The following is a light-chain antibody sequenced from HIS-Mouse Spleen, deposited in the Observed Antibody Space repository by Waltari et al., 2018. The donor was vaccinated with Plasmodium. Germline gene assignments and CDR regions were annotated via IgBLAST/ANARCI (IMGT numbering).Light chain of an antibody. CDR2: DAS. Sequence: ELVLTQSPATLSLSPGERATLSCRASQSFSSYLAWYQQKPGQAPRLLIYDASNRATGIPARFSGSGSGTDFTLTISSLEPEDFAVYYCQQRSNWPRVLTFGGGTKVEIK. CDR3: QQRSNWPRVLT. CDR1: QSFSSY. V-gene: IGKV3-11*01. J-gene: IGKJ4*01.